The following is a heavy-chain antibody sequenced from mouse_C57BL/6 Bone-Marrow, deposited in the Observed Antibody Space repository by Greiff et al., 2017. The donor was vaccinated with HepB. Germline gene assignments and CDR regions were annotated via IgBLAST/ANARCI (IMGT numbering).Heavy chain of an antibody. CDR1: GYTFTDYY. Sequence: QVQLKESGAELVRPGASVKLSCKASGYTFTDYYINWVKQRPGQGLEWIARIYPGSGNTYYNEKFKGKATLTAEKSSSTAYMQLSSLTSEDSAVYFWAREPHYYGSSTGFAYWGQGTLVTVSA. V-gene: IGHV1-76*01. CDR3: AREPHYYGSSTGFAY. D-gene: IGHD1-1*01. J-gene: IGHJ3*01. CDR2: IYPGSGNT.